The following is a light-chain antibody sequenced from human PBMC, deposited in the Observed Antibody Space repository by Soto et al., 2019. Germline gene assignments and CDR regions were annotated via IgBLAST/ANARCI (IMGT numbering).Light chain of an antibody. CDR3: AAWDDSLYGLV. J-gene: IGLJ3*02. CDR1: RSNIGSNT. CDR2: SDN. Sequence: QSVLTQPPSASGTPGRRVTISCSGSRSNIGSNTVNWYQQLPGTAPKLLIYSDNQRPSGVPDRFSGSKSGSSASLAISGLQSEDEADYYCAAWDDSLYGLVFGGGTKLTVL. V-gene: IGLV1-44*01.